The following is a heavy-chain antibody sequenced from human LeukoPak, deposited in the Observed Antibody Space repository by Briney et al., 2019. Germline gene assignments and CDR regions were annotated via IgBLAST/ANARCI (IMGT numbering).Heavy chain of an antibody. CDR2: IYYSGST. CDR1: GGSISSGTYY. D-gene: IGHD3-22*01. V-gene: IGHV4-39*01. CDR3: ARHGLWYDTSGYYYY. J-gene: IGHJ4*01. Sequence: PSETLSLTCSVSGGSISSGTYYWGWIRQPPGNGLEWIGSIYYSGSTYYNPSLKSRVTISVDTSNNQFSLKVSSVTAADTAVYYCARHGLWYDTSGYYYYWGHGSLVTVSS.